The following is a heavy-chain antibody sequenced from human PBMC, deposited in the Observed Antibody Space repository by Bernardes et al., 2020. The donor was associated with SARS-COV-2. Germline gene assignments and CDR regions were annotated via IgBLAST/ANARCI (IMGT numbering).Heavy chain of an antibody. CDR2: IYSGGYT. J-gene: IGHJ4*02. Sequence: GGSLRLSCAASGFTVNNNYMTWVRQAPGKGLEWVSIIYSGGYTYYADSVKDRFTISRDNSKNTLYLQMNSLRAEDTAVYYCARDRGAPYWGQGTLVTVSS. CDR3: ARDRGAPY. V-gene: IGHV3-66*01. CDR1: GFTVNNNY. D-gene: IGHD3-16*01.